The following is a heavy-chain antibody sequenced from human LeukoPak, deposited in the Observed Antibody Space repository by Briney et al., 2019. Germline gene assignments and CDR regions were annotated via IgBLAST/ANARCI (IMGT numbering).Heavy chain of an antibody. J-gene: IGHJ4*02. V-gene: IGHV3-23*01. CDR3: AKARKNIVATIKDY. CDR2: ISGSGGST. CDR1: GFIFSSYA. Sequence: GGSLRLSCAASGFIFSSYAMSWVRQAPGKGLEWVSAISGSGGSTYYADSVKGRFTISRDNSKNTLYLQMNSLRAEDTAVYYCAKARKNIVATIKDYWGQGTLVTVSS. D-gene: IGHD5-12*01.